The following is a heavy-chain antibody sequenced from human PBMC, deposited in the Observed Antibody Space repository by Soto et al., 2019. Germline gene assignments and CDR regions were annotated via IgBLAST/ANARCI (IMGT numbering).Heavy chain of an antibody. J-gene: IGHJ4*01. CDR2: IYDSGST. CDR1: GDSLKNHC. Sequence: PSETLSRTCSVSGDSLKNHCWAWIRHSPGKGLESIGNIYDSGSTNYSPALKSRVSMSVDTSKNLFSLKMNSVTAADTAVYYCSRSSMVSVDYFDFWGQGTVVT. CDR3: SRSSMVSVDYFDF. D-gene: IGHD2-8*01. V-gene: IGHV4-59*11.